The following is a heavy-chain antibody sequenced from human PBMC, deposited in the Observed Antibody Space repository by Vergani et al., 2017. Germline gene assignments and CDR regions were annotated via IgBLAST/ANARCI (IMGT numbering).Heavy chain of an antibody. CDR3: ARDYVVPAAKVYYYYYMDV. CDR2: ISSSSSYI. Sequence: EVQLLESGGDLVQPGGSLRLSCAASGFTFIMHAMSWVRQAPGKGLEWVSSISSSSSYIYYADSVKGRFTISRDNAKNSLYLQMNSLRAEDTAVYYCARDYVVPAAKVYYYYYMDVWGKGTTVTVSS. D-gene: IGHD2-2*01. V-gene: IGHV3-21*01. CDR1: GFTFIMHA. J-gene: IGHJ6*03.